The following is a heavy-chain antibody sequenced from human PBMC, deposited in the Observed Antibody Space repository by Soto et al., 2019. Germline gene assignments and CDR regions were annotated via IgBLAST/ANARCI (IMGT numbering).Heavy chain of an antibody. J-gene: IGHJ4*02. V-gene: IGHV3-23*01. CDR3: AKLGETITMIVVVIPYYFDY. CDR1: GFTFSSYA. Sequence: GGSLRLSCAASGFTFSSYAMSWVRQAPGKGLEWVSAISGSGGSTYYADSVKGRSTISRDNSKNTLYLQMNSLRAEDTAIYYCAKLGETITMIVVVIPYYFDYWGQGTLVTVSS. CDR2: ISGSGGST. D-gene: IGHD3-22*01.